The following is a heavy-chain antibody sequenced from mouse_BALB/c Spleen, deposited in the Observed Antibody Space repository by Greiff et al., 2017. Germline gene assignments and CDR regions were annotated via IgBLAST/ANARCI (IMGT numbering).Heavy chain of an antibody. CDR2: ILPGSGST. CDR1: GYTFSSYW. V-gene: IGHV1-9*01. J-gene: IGHJ2*01. CDR3: ASWYYFDY. Sequence: VKLMESGAELMKPGASVKISCKATGYTFSSYWIEWVKQRPGHGLEWIGEILPGSGSTNYNEKFKGEATFTADTSSNTAYMQLSSLTSEDSAVYYCASWYYFDYWGQGTTLTVSS.